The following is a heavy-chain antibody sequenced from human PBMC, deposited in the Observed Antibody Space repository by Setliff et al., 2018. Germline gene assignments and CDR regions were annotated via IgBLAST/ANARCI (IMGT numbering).Heavy chain of an antibody. Sequence: KVSCKASGGTFSSYAISWVRQAPGQGLEWMGGIIPIFGTANYAQKFQGRVTITADESTSTAYMELSSLRSEDTAVYYCAREDGTYYNFWSGYSTTPYYGMDVWGQGTTVTVSS. J-gene: IGHJ6*02. CDR2: IIPIFGTA. D-gene: IGHD3-3*01. CDR3: AREDGTYYNFWSGYSTTPYYGMDV. CDR1: GGTFSSYA. V-gene: IGHV1-69*01.